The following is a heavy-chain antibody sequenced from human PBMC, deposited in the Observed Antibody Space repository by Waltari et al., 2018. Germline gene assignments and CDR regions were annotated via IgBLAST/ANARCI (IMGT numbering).Heavy chain of an antibody. V-gene: IGHV4-59*01. D-gene: IGHD6-19*01. CDR2: IYYSGST. CDR1: GGSISSYY. J-gene: IGHJ3*02. CDR3: ARDYGIAVAGTGAFDI. Sequence: QVQLQESGPGLVKPSETLSLTCTVSGGSISSYYWCWTRQHPGKGLEWIGYIYYSGSTNYNPSLKSRVTISVDTSKNQFSLKLSSVTAADTAVYYCARDYGIAVAGTGAFDIWGQGTMVTVSS.